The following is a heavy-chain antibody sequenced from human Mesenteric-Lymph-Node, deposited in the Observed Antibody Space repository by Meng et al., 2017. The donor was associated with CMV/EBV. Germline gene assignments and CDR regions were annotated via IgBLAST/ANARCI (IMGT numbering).Heavy chain of an antibody. CDR3: ASDYYVWGSFRMGAFDI. CDR1: TFSSFG. CDR2: ISFDGSNK. J-gene: IGHJ3*02. Sequence: TFSSFGMHWARQAPGKGLEWVAVISFDGSNKYYAESVKGRFTISRDNPKNTLYLQMNSLRAEDTAVYYCASDYYVWGSFRMGAFDIWGQGTMVTVSS. V-gene: IGHV3-33*01. D-gene: IGHD3-16*02.